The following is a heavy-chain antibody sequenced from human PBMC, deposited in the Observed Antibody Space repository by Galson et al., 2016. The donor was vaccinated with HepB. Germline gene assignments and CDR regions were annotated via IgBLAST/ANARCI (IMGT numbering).Heavy chain of an antibody. V-gene: IGHV3-33*06. Sequence: SLRLSCAASRFTFSNYGMHWVRQAPGKGLEWVAVIWYDGSQKYYADSVKGRFTISRDNSKNTLSLQMNSLGAEDTAVYYCAKGRLDYYGSGSYAPLDYWGQGTLVTVSS. CDR2: IWYDGSQK. CDR1: RFTFSNYG. J-gene: IGHJ4*02. D-gene: IGHD3-10*01. CDR3: AKGRLDYYGSGSYAPLDY.